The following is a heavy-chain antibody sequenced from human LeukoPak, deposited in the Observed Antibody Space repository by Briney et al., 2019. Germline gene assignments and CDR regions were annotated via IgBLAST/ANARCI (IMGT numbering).Heavy chain of an antibody. CDR2: TYYRSKWFN. Sequence: SQTLSLTCAISGDSVSTKRAAWNWIRQSPSRGLEWLGRTYYRSKWFNDYAVSVKSRITINPDTSKNQFSLQLSSVTPEGTAVYYCARGYLGDFWSGNGLDYWGQGILVTVSS. V-gene: IGHV6-1*01. D-gene: IGHD3-3*01. CDR3: ARGYLGDFWSGNGLDY. CDR1: GDSVSTKRAA. J-gene: IGHJ4*02.